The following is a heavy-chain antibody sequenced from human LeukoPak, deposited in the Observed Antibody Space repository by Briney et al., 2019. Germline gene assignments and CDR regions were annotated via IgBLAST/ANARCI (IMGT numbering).Heavy chain of an antibody. Sequence: ASVKVSCKASGYTFTAYYMHWVRQAPGQGLEWMGWINPNSGGTNYAQRFQGRVTMTRDTSISTAYMELSRLRSDDTAVYYCARDYYDSSGFGAFDIWGQGTMVTVSS. V-gene: IGHV1-2*02. D-gene: IGHD3-22*01. J-gene: IGHJ3*02. CDR2: INPNSGGT. CDR1: GYTFTAYY. CDR3: ARDYYDSSGFGAFDI.